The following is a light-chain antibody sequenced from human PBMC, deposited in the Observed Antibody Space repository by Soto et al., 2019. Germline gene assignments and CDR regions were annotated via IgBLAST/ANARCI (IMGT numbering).Light chain of an antibody. CDR3: QQYGSSPRIT. V-gene: IGKV3-20*01. J-gene: IGKJ5*01. Sequence: EIVLTQSPGTLSLSPGERATLSCRASQSVSSNYLAWYHQKPGQAPRLLIYGASSRATGIPVRFSGSGSGTDFTLYISRLEPEDFAVYYCQQYGSSPRITFGQGTRLEIK. CDR1: QSVSSNY. CDR2: GAS.